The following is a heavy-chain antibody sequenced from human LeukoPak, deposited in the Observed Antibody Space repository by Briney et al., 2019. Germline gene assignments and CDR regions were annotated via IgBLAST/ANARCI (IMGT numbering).Heavy chain of an antibody. D-gene: IGHD3/OR15-3a*01. CDR2: IIPIFGTA. V-gene: IGHV1-69*05. J-gene: IGHJ6*03. Sequence: SVKVSCKASGGTFSSYAISWVRQAPGQGLEWMGGIIPIFGTANYAQKLQGRVTMTTDTSTSTAYMELRSLRSDDTAVYCCARDGGLVYYYYYMDVWGKGTTVTVSS. CDR3: ARDGGLVYYYYYMDV. CDR1: GGTFSSYA.